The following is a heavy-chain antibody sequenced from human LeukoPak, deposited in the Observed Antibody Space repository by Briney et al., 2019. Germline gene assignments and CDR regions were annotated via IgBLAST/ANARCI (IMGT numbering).Heavy chain of an antibody. J-gene: IGHJ4*02. V-gene: IGHV3-23*01. CDR1: GFTFSYYA. D-gene: IGHD3-10*01. Sequence: GGSLRLSCAASGFTFSYYAMTWVRQAPGKGLEWVSAISGSGGSTYYADSVKGRFTISRDNSKNTLYLQMNSLRAEDTAVYYCAKLVPNRAYYYGSGSYWVSGYFDYWGQGTLVTVSS. CDR2: ISGSGGST. CDR3: AKLVPNRAYYYGSGSYWVSGYFDY.